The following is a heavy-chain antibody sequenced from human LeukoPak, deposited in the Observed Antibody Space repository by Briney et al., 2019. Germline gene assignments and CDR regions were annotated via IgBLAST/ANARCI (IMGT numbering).Heavy chain of an antibody. CDR1: GXSVSSGSYY. V-gene: IGHV4-61*01. CDR2: IYYTGGST. CDR3: ARVRGSSDY. J-gene: IGHJ4*02. D-gene: IGHD1-26*01. Sequence: PSEPLSLTCTVSGXSVSSGSYYWRWIRQPPGKGLELIGYIYYTGGSTNYNPSLTSRVTISVDVSKNQFSLKLSSVTTADTAVYYCARVRGSSDYWGQGILVTVSS.